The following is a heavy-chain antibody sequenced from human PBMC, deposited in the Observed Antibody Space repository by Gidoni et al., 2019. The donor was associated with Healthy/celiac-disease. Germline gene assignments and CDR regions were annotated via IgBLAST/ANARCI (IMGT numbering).Heavy chain of an antibody. Sequence: QVQLQESGPGLVKPSEPLSLTCAVSGYSLSSGYYWGWIRQPPGKGLEWIGSIYHSGSTYYNPSLKSRVTISVDTSKNQFSLKLSSVTAADTAVYYCASSTYYYDSSGYTGVDYWGQGTLVTVSS. D-gene: IGHD3-22*01. CDR1: GYSLSSGYY. CDR2: IYHSGST. V-gene: IGHV4-38-2*01. CDR3: ASSTYYYDSSGYTGVDY. J-gene: IGHJ4*02.